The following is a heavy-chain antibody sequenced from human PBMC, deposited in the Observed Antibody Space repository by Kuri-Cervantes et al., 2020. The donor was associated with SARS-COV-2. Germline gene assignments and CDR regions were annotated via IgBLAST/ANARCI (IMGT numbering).Heavy chain of an antibody. J-gene: IGHJ6*02. Sequence: SETLSLTCTVSGGSISSHYWSWIRQPPGKGLEWIGYVYSSGSTNYSPSLKSRVTMSVDTSKNQFSLKLTSVTPEDTAVYYCARDRDLAGGMDVWGQGTTVTVSS. D-gene: IGHD6-13*01. CDR3: ARDRDLAGGMDV. V-gene: IGHV4-59*11. CDR2: VYSSGST. CDR1: GGSISSHY.